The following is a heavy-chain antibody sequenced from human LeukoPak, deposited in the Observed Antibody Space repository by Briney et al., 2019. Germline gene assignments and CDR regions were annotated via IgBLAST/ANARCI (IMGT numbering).Heavy chain of an antibody. Sequence: PSETLSLTCTVSGGSISSYYWSWIRQPPGKGLEWIGYIYYSGSTNYNPSLKSRVTISVDTSKNQFSLKLSSVTAADTAVYYCGRGWSGYDLDYWGQGTLVTVSS. J-gene: IGHJ4*02. V-gene: IGHV4-59*01. CDR3: GRGWSGYDLDY. CDR2: IYYSGST. D-gene: IGHD5-12*01. CDR1: GGSISSYY.